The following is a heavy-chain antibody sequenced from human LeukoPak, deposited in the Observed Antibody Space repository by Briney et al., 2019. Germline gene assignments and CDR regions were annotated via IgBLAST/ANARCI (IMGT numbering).Heavy chain of an antibody. V-gene: IGHV3-33*01. CDR1: GFTFSSYG. CDR2: IWYDGSNK. CDR3: ARDVIGGYCSSTSCQYEPFDY. Sequence: GGSLRLSCAASGFTFSSYGMHWVRQAPGKGLEWVAVIWYDGSNKYYADSVKGRFTISRDNSKNTLYLQMNSLRAEDTAVYYCARDVIGGYCSSTSCQYEPFDYWGQGTLVTVSS. D-gene: IGHD2-2*01. J-gene: IGHJ4*02.